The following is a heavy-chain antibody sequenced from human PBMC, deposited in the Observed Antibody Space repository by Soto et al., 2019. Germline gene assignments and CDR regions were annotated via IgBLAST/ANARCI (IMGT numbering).Heavy chain of an antibody. Sequence: QPGGSLRLSCAASGFTFSSYGMHWVRQAPGKGLEWVAVIWYDGSNKYYADSVKGRFTISRDNSKNTLYLQMNSLRAEDTAVYYCAREDIVVVPAAIGRYYYGMDVWGQGTTVTVSS. CDR2: IWYDGSNK. CDR1: GFTFSSYG. D-gene: IGHD2-2*02. CDR3: AREDIVVVPAAIGRYYYGMDV. J-gene: IGHJ6*02. V-gene: IGHV3-33*01.